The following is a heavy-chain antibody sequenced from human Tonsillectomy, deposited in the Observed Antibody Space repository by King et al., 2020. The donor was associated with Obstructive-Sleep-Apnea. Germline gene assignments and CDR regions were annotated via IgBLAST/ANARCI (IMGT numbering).Heavy chain of an antibody. CDR1: GGSISSNSHH. CDR2: SYYNGSP. V-gene: IGHV4-39*07. J-gene: IGHJ3*02. CDR3: AIDHRTYGDWGYAFDI. Sequence: QLQESGPRLVKPSETLSLICTVSGGSISSNSHHWGWIRQSPGKGPEWIGSSYYNGSPDHNPSLKSRVTISVDTSKKQFSLMLSSVTAAVSAVYYCAIDHRTYGDWGYAFDIWGQGTMVTVSS. D-gene: IGHD4-17*01.